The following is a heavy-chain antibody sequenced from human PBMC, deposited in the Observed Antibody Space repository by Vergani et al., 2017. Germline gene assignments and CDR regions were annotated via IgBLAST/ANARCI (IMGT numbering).Heavy chain of an antibody. Sequence: QVRLQESGPGLVKPSETLCLTCSVSGGSMSGYYWSWIRQPPGKELEWIGYMYHSGSTNYNPSLETRVTISGDTSKNQFSLKLNSVTAADTAVYYCGRVADFYGLGSRLLDLRGQGILVTVSS. J-gene: IGHJ5*02. D-gene: IGHD3-10*01. V-gene: IGHV4-59*01. CDR2: MYHSGST. CDR3: GRVADFYGLGSRLLDL. CDR1: GGSMSGYY.